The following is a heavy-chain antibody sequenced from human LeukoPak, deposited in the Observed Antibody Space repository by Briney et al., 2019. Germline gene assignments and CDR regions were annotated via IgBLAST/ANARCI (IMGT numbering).Heavy chain of an antibody. CDR2: INHSGST. V-gene: IGHV4-34*01. CDR1: GGSFSGYY. D-gene: IGHD6-13*01. J-gene: IGHJ4*02. CDR3: ARVGYSSSSDY. Sequence: PSETLSLTCAVYGGSFSGYYWSWIRQPPGKGLEWIGEINHSGSTNYNPSLKSRVTISVDTSKNQFSLKLSSVTAADTAVYYCARVGYSSSSDYWGQGTLVTLSS.